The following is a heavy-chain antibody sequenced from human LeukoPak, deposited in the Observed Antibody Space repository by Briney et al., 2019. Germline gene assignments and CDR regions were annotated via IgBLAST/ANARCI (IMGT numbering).Heavy chain of an antibody. CDR1: GFTFSSYA. CDR2: ISANGGGT. V-gene: IGHV3-23*01. CDR3: AKLSSPSYSEKGGFDY. J-gene: IGHJ4*02. D-gene: IGHD4-11*01. Sequence: GGSLRLSCAASGFTFSSYAMTWVRQAPGKGLEWISAISANGGGTYYADSVKVRFTISRDNSRNALYLQIKNLRAQHTAVYYCAKLSSPSYSEKGGFDYGGQGTLVTVSS.